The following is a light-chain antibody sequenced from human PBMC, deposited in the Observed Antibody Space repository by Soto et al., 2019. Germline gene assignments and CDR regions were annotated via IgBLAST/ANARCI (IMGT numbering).Light chain of an antibody. V-gene: IGLV2-23*01. J-gene: IGLJ2*01. CDR1: SSDVGRYSL. CDR3: CSYAGGTSVV. CDR2: QDI. Sequence: QSALTQPASVSGSLGQSITISCTGTSSDVGRYSLVSWYQQYPGKAPRLMIYQDIERPSGVSNRFSASKSGNTASLTISGLQTADEANYYCCSYAGGTSVVFGGGTKLTVL.